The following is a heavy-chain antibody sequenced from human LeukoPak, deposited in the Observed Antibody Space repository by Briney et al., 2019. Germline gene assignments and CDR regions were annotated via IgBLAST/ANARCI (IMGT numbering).Heavy chain of an antibody. V-gene: IGHV3-20*04. J-gene: IGHJ3*02. CDR2: INWNGGST. CDR1: GFAFSSYN. CDR3: ARDGDAFDI. Sequence: GGSLRLSCAASGFAFSSYNMNWVRQAPGKGLEWVSGINWNGGSTGYADSVKGRFTISRDNAKNSLYLQMNSLRAEDTALYYCARDGDAFDIWGQGTMVTVSS.